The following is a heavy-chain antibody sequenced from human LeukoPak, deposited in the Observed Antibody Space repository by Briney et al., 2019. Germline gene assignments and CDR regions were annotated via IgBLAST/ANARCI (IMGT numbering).Heavy chain of an antibody. V-gene: IGHV4-39*07. Sequence: SETLSLTCSVSGGSINSTLYYWGWIRQSPGKGLEWIGSIYFSGSPYYNPSLKSRISMSVDTSTNQFSLSLHSVTAADTAVYYCAKSSGYGLVDIWGQGTMVTVSS. CDR3: AKSSGYGLVDI. J-gene: IGHJ3*02. CDR1: GGSINSTLYY. D-gene: IGHD3-22*01. CDR2: IYFSGSP.